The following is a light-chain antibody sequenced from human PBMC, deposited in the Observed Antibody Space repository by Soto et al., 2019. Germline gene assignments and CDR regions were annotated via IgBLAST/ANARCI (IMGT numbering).Light chain of an antibody. CDR3: QQYATSAILT. V-gene: IGKV3-20*01. Sequence: EIVLTQSPGTLSLSPGERATLSCRASQSVRSNYLAWYQQRPGQAPRLLIYGASSRATGIPDRFSGSGSGTDFTLTISRLEPEDSAVYYCQQYATSAILTFGPGTKVYIK. CDR1: QSVRSNY. CDR2: GAS. J-gene: IGKJ3*01.